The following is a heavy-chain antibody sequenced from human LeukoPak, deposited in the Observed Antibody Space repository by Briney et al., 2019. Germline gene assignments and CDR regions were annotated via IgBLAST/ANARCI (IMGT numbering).Heavy chain of an antibody. CDR3: ARNYPIVGATDYYYYMDV. D-gene: IGHD1-26*01. CDR1: GCTFTGYY. Sequence: GASVKVSCKASGCTFTGYYMHWVRQAPGQGLEWMGWINPNSGGTNYAQKFQGRVTMTRDTSISTAYMELSRLRSDDTAVYYCARNYPIVGATDYYYYMDVWGKGTTVTVSS. CDR2: INPNSGGT. J-gene: IGHJ6*03. V-gene: IGHV1-2*02.